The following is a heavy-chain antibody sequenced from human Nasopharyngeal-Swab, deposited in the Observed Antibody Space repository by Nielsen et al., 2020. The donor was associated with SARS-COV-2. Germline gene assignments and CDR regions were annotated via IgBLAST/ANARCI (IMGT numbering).Heavy chain of an antibody. J-gene: IGHJ6*03. D-gene: IGHD5-12*01. Sequence: WVRQAPGKGLEWMGWMNPNSGNTGYAQKFQGRVTMTRNTSISTAYMELSSLRSEDTAVYYCARGHRGYSGYDYYYYYMDVWGKGTTVTVSS. CDR3: ARGHRGYSGYDYYYYYMDV. V-gene: IGHV1-8*01. CDR2: MNPNSGNT.